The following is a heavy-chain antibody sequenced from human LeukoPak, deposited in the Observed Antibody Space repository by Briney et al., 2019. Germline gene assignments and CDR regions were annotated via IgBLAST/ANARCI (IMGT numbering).Heavy chain of an antibody. J-gene: IGHJ5*02. CDR3: ALRNWDNWFDP. CDR1: GGSTSSYY. D-gene: IGHD1-1*01. V-gene: IGHV4-59*01. CDR2: IYYSGST. Sequence: PSETLSLTCTVSGGSTSSYYWSWIRQPPGKGLEWIGYIYYSGSTNYNPSLKSRVTISVDTSKNQFSLKLSSVTAADTAVYYCALRNWDNWFDPWGQGTLVTVSS.